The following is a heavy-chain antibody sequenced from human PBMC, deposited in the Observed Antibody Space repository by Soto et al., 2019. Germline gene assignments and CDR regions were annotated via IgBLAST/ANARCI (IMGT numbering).Heavy chain of an antibody. Sequence: PSETLSLTCTVSGGSISSSSYYWGWIRQPPGKGLEWIGSIYHSGSTYYNPSLKSRVTISVDTSKNQFSLKLSSVTAADTAVYYCARGRSSWYEKYYFDYWGQGTLVTVSS. CDR1: GGSISSSSYY. J-gene: IGHJ4*02. D-gene: IGHD6-13*01. CDR3: ARGRSSWYEKYYFDY. V-gene: IGHV4-39*01. CDR2: IYHSGST.